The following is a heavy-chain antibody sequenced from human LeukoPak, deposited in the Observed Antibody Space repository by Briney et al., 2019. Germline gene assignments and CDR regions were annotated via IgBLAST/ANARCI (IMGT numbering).Heavy chain of an antibody. V-gene: IGHV3-74*01. CDR1: GFTFSSYW. CDR3: ARVGPQDYYYMDV. CDR2: INSDGSST. J-gene: IGHJ6*03. D-gene: IGHD2-15*01. Sequence: GGSLRLSCAASGFTFSSYWMHWVRQAPGKGLVWVSRINSDGSSTSYADSVKGRFTISRDNAKNTLYLQMDSLRAEDTAVYYCARVGPQDYYYMDVWGKGTTVTVSS.